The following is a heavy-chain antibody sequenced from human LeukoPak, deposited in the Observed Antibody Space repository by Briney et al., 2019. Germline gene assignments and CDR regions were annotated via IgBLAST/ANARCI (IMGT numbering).Heavy chain of an antibody. CDR2: IYYSGST. Sequence: NPSETLSLTCTVSGGSISSSSYYWGWIRQPPGKGLEWIGSIYYSGSTYYNPSLKSRVTISVDTSKNQFSLKLSSVTAADTAVYYCASPERGDGYNTAFDYWGQGTLVTVSS. CDR3: ASPERGDGYNTAFDY. D-gene: IGHD5-24*01. CDR1: GGSISSSSYY. J-gene: IGHJ4*02. V-gene: IGHV4-39*01.